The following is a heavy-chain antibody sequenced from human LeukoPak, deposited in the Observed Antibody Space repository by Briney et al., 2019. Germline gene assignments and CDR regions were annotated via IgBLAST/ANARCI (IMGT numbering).Heavy chain of an antibody. CDR1: GFTFSSYA. CDR2: ISGSGGST. D-gene: IGHD5-18*01. V-gene: IGHV3-23*01. Sequence: GGSLRLSCAASGFTFSSYAMSWVRQAPGKGLEWVSAISGSGGSTYYADSAKGRFTISRDNSKNTLYLQMNSLRAEDTAVYYCAKDIGYSYGFGYYFDYWGQGTLVTVSS. CDR3: AKDIGYSYGFGYYFDY. J-gene: IGHJ4*02.